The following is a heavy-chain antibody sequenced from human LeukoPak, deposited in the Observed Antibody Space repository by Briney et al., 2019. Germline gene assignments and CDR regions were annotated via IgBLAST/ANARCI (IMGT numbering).Heavy chain of an antibody. CDR1: GFTFSSYW. V-gene: IGHV3-74*01. CDR2: INSDGSST. Sequence: TGGSLRLSCAASGFTFSSYWMHWVRQAPGKGLVWVSRINSDGSSTSYADSVKGRLTISRDNAKNTLYPQMNSLRAEDTAVYYCARGHRDGYYYYGMDVWGQGTTVTVSS. CDR3: ARGHRDGYYYYGMDV. J-gene: IGHJ6*02.